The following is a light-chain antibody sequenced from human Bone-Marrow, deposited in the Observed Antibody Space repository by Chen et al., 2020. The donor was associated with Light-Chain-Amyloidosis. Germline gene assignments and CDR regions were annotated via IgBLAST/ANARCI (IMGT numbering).Light chain of an antibody. CDR1: NIGSTS. J-gene: IGLJ3*02. Sequence: SYVLTQPSSVSVAPGQTATIACGGNNIGSTSVHWYQQTPGQAPLLVVYDDSDRPSGIPERLSGSNCGNTATRTISRVEAGDEADDYCQVWDRSSDRPVFGGGTKLTVL. V-gene: IGLV3-21*02. CDR2: DDS. CDR3: QVWDRSSDRPV.